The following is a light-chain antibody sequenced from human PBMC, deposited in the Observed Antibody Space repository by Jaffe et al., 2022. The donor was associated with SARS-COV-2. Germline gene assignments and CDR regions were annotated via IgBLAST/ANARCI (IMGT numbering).Light chain of an antibody. CDR1: QSVSRNF. CDR3: QQYGSSPSYT. CDR2: GAS. J-gene: IGKJ2*01. V-gene: IGKV3-20*01. Sequence: EIVLTQSPGTLSLSPGERATLSCRASQSVSRNFLAWYQHKPGQAPRLLIYGASSRATGIPDRFSGSGSGTDFTLTISRLEPEDFAVYYCQQYGSSPSYTFGQGTKLEI.